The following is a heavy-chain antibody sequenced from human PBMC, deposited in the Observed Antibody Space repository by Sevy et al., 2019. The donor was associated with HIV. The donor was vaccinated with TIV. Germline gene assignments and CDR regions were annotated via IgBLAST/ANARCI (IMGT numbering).Heavy chain of an antibody. CDR1: GGNWHNYG. CDR2: LIPIFLTL. Sequence: ASVRVSCKASGGNWHNYGINWLRQAPGQGLDWMGGLIPIFLTLTYAKRFRGRITFAADEATSTFYLEMSSLRADDTAVYYCSRDRGPAAISDAFDIWGQGTMVTVSS. V-gene: IGHV1-69*13. CDR3: SRDRGPAAISDAFDI. D-gene: IGHD2-2*02. J-gene: IGHJ3*02.